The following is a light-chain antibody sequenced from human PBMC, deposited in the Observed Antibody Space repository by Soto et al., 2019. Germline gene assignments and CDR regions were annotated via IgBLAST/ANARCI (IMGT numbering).Light chain of an antibody. CDR3: QQSYNIPQT. CDR2: EAS. Sequence: DIQMTQSPSSLSASVGDTVTITSRASQTIAIYLNWYQQKPGKAPNLLIYEASSLQSGVPSRFTGRGSGTDFSLTISSLQPEDFATYYCQQSYNIPQTFGQGTRVEIK. J-gene: IGKJ1*01. V-gene: IGKV1-39*01. CDR1: QTIAIY.